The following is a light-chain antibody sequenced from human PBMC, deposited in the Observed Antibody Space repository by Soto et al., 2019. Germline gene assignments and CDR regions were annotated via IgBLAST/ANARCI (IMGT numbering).Light chain of an antibody. J-gene: IGKJ4*01. CDR3: QQNFSPFVT. V-gene: IGKV1-39*01. Sequence: IQMTQSPPSLSAPVGHIFTITCRASETITDFLNWYQLKPGKAPKXLIYSASNLQPGVPSRFSGSGYGTDFTLTLSGLQHEDSATYYCQQNFSPFVTFGAGTKVDIK. CDR2: SAS. CDR1: ETITDF.